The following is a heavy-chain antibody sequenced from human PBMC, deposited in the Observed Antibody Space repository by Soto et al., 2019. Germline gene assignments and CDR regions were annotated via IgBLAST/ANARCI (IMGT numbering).Heavy chain of an antibody. CDR1: GGSISSGGYY. CDR3: ASVNSTGSDPPDY. CDR2: IYYSGST. J-gene: IGHJ4*02. Sequence: SETLSLTCTVSGGSISSGGYYWSWIRQHPGKGLEWIGYIYYSGSTYYNPSLKSRVTISVDTSKNQFSLKLSSVTAADTAVYYCASVNSTGSDPPDYWGQGTLVTVSS. V-gene: IGHV4-31*03. D-gene: IGHD1-1*01.